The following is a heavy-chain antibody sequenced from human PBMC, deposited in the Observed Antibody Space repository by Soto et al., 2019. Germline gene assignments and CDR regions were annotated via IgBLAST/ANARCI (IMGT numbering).Heavy chain of an antibody. V-gene: IGHV3-30*18. J-gene: IGHJ6*01. D-gene: IGHD3-22*01. CDR1: GFTFSSYG. Sequence: QVQLVESGGGVVQPGRSLRLSCAASGFTFSSYGMHWVRQAPGKGLEWVAVISYDGSNKYYADSVKGRFTISRDNSKNTLYLQMNSLRAEDTAVYYCAKDRDSSGYYLGYYYGMDVW. CDR2: ISYDGSNK. CDR3: AKDRDSSGYYLGYYYGMDV.